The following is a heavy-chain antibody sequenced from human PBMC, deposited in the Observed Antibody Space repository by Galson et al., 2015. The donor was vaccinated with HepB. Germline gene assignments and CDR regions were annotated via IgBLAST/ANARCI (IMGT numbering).Heavy chain of an antibody. Sequence: SLRLSCAASGFTFDDYTMHWVRQAPGKGLEWVSLISWDGGSTYYADSVKGRFTISRDNSKNSLYLQMNSLRTEDTALYYCAKGALGAAARSGYVDYWGQGTLVTVSS. J-gene: IGHJ4*02. CDR2: ISWDGGST. CDR1: GFTFDDYT. V-gene: IGHV3-43*01. CDR3: AKGALGAAARSGYVDY. D-gene: IGHD6-13*01.